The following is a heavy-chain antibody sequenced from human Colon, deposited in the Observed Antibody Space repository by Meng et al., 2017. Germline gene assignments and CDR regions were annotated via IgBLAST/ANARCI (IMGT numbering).Heavy chain of an antibody. CDR1: GYTFSSSG. J-gene: IGHJ4*02. D-gene: IGHD3-22*01. V-gene: IGHV1-18*01. CDR2: VSVYTT. Sequence: QVRLGQLGPEVKKPGASVKVSCKASGYTFSSSGISWVRQAPGQGLEWMGWVSVYTTNYARKFQGRVTMTTDTSTSTAYMELRSLRSDDTAVYYCARRSYYYDSSGYYYLGHWGQGTLVTVSS. CDR3: ARRSYYYDSSGYYYLGH.